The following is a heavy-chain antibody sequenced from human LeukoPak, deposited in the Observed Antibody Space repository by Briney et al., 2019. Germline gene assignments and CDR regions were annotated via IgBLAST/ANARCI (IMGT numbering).Heavy chain of an antibody. D-gene: IGHD5-12*01. CDR3: ARVFYSGYDSLDY. V-gene: IGHV4-39*07. CDR1: GGSISSSSYY. CDR2: IYYSGST. J-gene: IGHJ4*02. Sequence: PSETLSLTCTVSGGSISSSSYYRGWIRQPPGKGLEWIGSIYYSGSTYYNPSLKSRVTISVDTSKNQFSLKLSSVTAADTAVYYCARVFYSGYDSLDYWGQGTLVTVSS.